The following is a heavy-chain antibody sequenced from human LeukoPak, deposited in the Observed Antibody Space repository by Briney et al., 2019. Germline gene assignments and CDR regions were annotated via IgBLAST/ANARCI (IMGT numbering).Heavy chain of an antibody. V-gene: IGHV1-46*01. Sequence: ASVKVSCEASGYTFTSYYMHWVRQAPEQGLEWMGIINLSGGSTSYAQKFQGRVTMTRDTSTSTVYMELSSLRSEDTAVYYCARDRSYYYGSGSDVVDNIPSLYVWGQGTTVTVSS. J-gene: IGHJ6*02. D-gene: IGHD3-10*01. CDR1: GYTFTSYY. CDR2: INLSGGST. CDR3: ARDRSYYYGSGSDVVDNIPSLYV.